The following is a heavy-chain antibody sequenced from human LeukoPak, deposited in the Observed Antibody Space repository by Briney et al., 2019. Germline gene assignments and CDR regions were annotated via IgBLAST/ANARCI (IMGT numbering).Heavy chain of an antibody. V-gene: IGHV4-4*07. CDR3: ARDLGINTGWYGFDS. CDR2: IHAGEIT. J-gene: IGHJ4*02. D-gene: IGHD6-19*01. CDR1: GGSINVDYNTDY. Sequence: SETLSLTCNVSGGSINVDYNTDYWSWIRQPAGKGLEWIGRIHAGEITSYNPSFRGRVTVSLDKSMNQVSLHLASVTAADTAVYYCARDLGINTGWYGFDSWGLGILVTVSS.